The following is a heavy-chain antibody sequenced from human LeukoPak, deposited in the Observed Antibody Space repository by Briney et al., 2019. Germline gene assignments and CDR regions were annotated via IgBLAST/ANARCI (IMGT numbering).Heavy chain of an antibody. V-gene: IGHV4-34*01. J-gene: IGHJ6*02. Sequence: SETLSLTCAVYGGSFGGYYWSWIRQPPGKGLEWIGEINHSGSTNYNPSLKSRVTISVDTSKNQFSLKLSSVTAADTAVYYCARGRLATKFLYYYYYGMDVWGQGTTVTVSS. D-gene: IGHD5-12*01. CDR2: INHSGST. CDR3: ARGRLATKFLYYYYYGMDV. CDR1: GGSFGGYY.